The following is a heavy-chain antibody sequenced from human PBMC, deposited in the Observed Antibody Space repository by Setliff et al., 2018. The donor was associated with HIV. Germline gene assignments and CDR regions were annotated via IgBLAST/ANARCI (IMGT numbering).Heavy chain of an antibody. Sequence: SETLSLTCIVSGYPISNGFYWGWIRQPPGKGREWIGSIFYRGSATYNPSLRSPVAISVDTSKNQFSLKLTSGTAADTAVYYCAREDSSNHYFDYWGQGMLVTVSS. CDR1: GYPISNGFY. J-gene: IGHJ4*02. V-gene: IGHV4-38-2*02. D-gene: IGHD6-13*01. CDR2: IFYRGSA. CDR3: AREDSSNHYFDY.